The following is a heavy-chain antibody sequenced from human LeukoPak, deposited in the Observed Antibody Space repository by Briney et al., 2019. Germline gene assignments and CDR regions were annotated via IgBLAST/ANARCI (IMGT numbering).Heavy chain of an antibody. CDR1: GYRFTNYW. Sequence: RGESLKISCKGSGYRFTNYWIGWVRQMPGKGLEWMGLIYPDDSDTRYSPSFQGQVTISADRSISTAYLQWSSLKASDTAMYYCARKGGLFGEVYNWFDPWGQGTLVTVSS. CDR2: IYPDDSDT. J-gene: IGHJ5*02. V-gene: IGHV5-51*01. CDR3: ARKGGLFGEVYNWFDP. D-gene: IGHD3-10*02.